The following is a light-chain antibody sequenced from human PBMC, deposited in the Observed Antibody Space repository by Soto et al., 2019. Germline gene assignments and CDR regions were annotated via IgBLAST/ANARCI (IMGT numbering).Light chain of an antibody. CDR1: SSNIGAGYV. V-gene: IGLV1-40*01. CDR3: QSYDTILSGSV. Sequence: QSVLTQPPSVSGAPGQRVTISCTGSSSNIGAGYVVHWYQQLPGTAPKLLISGNNNRPSGVPDRFSGSKSRTSASLAITGLQAKDEADYYCQSYDTILSGSVFGGGTKLTVL. CDR2: GNN. J-gene: IGLJ3*02.